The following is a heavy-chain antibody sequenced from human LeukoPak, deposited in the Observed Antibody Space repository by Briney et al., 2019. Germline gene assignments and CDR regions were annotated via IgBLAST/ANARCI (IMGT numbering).Heavy chain of an antibody. CDR2: ISDSSGST. V-gene: IGHV3-23*01. J-gene: IGHJ4*02. CDR1: GFTFSSYA. Sequence: GGSLRLSCAASGFTFSSYAMSWVRQAPGKGLEWVSGISDSSGSTYYADSVKGRFTISRDNSKNTLYLQMNSLRAEDTAVYYCAKDPLYCSSTSCYADYFDYWGQGTLVTVSS. CDR3: AKDPLYCSSTSCYADYFDY. D-gene: IGHD2-2*01.